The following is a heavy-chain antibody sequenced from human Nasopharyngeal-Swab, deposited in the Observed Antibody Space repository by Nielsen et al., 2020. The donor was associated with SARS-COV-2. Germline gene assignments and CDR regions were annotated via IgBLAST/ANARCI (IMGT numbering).Heavy chain of an antibody. CDR1: GYTFTSYG. Sequence: ASVKVSCKASGYTFTSYGISWGRQAPGQGLEWMGWISAYNGNTNYAQKLQGRVTMTTDTSTSTAYMELRSLRSDDTAVYYCARDTYDFWSGYYDTFSYFDYWGQGTLVTVSS. J-gene: IGHJ4*02. D-gene: IGHD3-3*01. CDR3: ARDTYDFWSGYYDTFSYFDY. CDR2: ISAYNGNT. V-gene: IGHV1-18*01.